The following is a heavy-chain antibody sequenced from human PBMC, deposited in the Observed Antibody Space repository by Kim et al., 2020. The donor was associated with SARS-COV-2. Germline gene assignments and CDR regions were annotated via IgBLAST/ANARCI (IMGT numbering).Heavy chain of an antibody. CDR1: GGSFSGYY. J-gene: IGHJ6*02. CDR3: ARKQWLPYYYYGMDV. V-gene: IGHV4-34*01. CDR2: INHSGST. Sequence: SETLSLTCAVYGGSFSGYYWSWIRQLPGKGLEWIGEINHSGSTNYNPSLKSRVTISVDTSKNQFSLKLSSVTAAGTAVYYCARKQWLPYYYYGMDVWGQGTTVTVSS. D-gene: IGHD6-19*01.